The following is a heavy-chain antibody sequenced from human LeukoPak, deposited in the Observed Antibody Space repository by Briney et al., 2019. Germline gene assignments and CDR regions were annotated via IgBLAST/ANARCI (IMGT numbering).Heavy chain of an antibody. Sequence: SVKVSCKASGGTFSSYAISWVRQAPGQGLEWMGGIIPIFGTANYAQKFQGRVTITTDESTSTAYMELRSLRSDDTAVYYCRRGSLMDDAFDIWGQGTMVTVSS. CDR3: RRGSLMDDAFDI. D-gene: IGHD6-13*01. CDR1: GGTFSSYA. V-gene: IGHV1-69*05. J-gene: IGHJ3*02. CDR2: IIPIFGTA.